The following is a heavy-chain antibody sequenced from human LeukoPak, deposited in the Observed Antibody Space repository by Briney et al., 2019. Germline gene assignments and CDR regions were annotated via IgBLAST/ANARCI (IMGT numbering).Heavy chain of an antibody. J-gene: IGHJ5*02. CDR1: GYTFTSYG. CDR3: ARGYCSSTSCYIDP. CDR2: ISAYNGNT. D-gene: IGHD2-2*02. Sequence: ASVKVSCTASGYTFTSYGISWVRQAPGQGLEWMGWISAYNGNTNYAQKLQGRVTMTTDTSTSTAYMELRSLRSDDTAVYYCARGYCSSTSCYIDPWGQGTLATVSS. V-gene: IGHV1-18*01.